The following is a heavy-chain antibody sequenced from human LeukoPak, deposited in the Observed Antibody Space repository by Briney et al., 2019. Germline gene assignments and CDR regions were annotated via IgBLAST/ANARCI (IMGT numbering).Heavy chain of an antibody. J-gene: IGHJ4*02. CDR2: INHSRST. CDR3: ARAIVGASDFDY. V-gene: IGHV4-34*01. CDR1: GGPFSGYY. Sequence: SETLSLTCAVYGGPFSGYYWSWIRQPPGKGLEWIGEINHSRSTNYNPSLKSRVTISLDTSKNQFSLKLSSVTAADTAVYYCARAIVGASDFDYWGQGTLVTVSS. D-gene: IGHD1-26*01.